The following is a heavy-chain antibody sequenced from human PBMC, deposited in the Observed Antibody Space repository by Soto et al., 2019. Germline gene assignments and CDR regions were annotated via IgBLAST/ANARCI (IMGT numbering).Heavy chain of an antibody. CDR2: IIPILGIA. J-gene: IGHJ5*02. D-gene: IGHD1-26*01. CDR3: ATVATGSYDWFDP. CDR1: GGTFSSYT. Sequence: SVKVSCKASGGTFSSYTISWVRQAPGQGLEWMGRIIPILGIANYAQKFQGRVTITADKSTSTAYMELSSLRSEDTAVYYCATVATGSYDWFDPWGQGTLVTVSS. V-gene: IGHV1-69*02.